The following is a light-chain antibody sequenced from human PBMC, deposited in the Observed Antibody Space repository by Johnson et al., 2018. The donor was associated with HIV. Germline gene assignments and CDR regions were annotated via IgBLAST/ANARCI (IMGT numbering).Light chain of an antibody. V-gene: IGLV1-44*01. CDR2: RNN. CDR3: GTWDSSLSASV. CDR1: SSNIGSNT. Sequence: QSVLTQSPSASGTPGQRVTISCSGSSSNIGSNTVNWHQQLPGTAPKLLIYRNNQRPSGVPARFSGSKSGTSASLAISGLQAEDEADYYCGTWDSSLSASVFGTGTKVTVL. J-gene: IGLJ1*01.